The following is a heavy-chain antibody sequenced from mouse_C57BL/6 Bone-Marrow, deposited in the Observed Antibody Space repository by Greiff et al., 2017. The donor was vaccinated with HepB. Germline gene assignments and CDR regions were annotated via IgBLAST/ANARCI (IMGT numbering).Heavy chain of an antibody. CDR1: GYAFSSSW. CDR2: IYPGDGDT. J-gene: IGHJ1*03. Sequence: VQLQQSGPELVKPGASVKISCKASGYAFSSSWMNWVKQRPGKGLEWIGRIYPGDGDTNYNGKFKGKATLTADKSSSTAYMQLSSLTSEDSSVYFCARSGITVRYFDVWGTGTTVTVSS. CDR3: ARSGITVRYFDV. D-gene: IGHD1-1*01. V-gene: IGHV1-82*01.